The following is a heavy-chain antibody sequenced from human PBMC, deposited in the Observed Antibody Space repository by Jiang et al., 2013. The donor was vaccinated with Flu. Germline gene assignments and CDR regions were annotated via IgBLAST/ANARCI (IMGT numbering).Heavy chain of an antibody. CDR1: GGSISSYY. CDR3: ARHAAGTIIGWFDP. CDR2: IYYSGST. V-gene: IGHV4-59*01. D-gene: IGHD6-13*01. Sequence: SLTCTVSGGSISSYYWSWIRQPPGKGLEWIGYIYYSGSTNYNPSLKSRVTISVDTSKNQFSLKLSSVTAADTAVYYCARHAAGTIIGWFDPWGQGTLVTVSS. J-gene: IGHJ5*02.